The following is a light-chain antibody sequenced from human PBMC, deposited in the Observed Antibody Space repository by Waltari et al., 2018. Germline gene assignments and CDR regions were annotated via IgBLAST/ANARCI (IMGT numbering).Light chain of an antibody. CDR3: QQYNNWPG. V-gene: IGKV3-15*01. Sequence: EIVMTQSPATLSVSPGERATLSCRASQSVSSNLAWYQQKPGQAPRLLIYGASTRATCIPARFSGSGSGTEFTLTISSMQSEDFAVYYCQQYNNWPGFGQGTKVEIK. CDR2: GAS. J-gene: IGKJ1*01. CDR1: QSVSSN.